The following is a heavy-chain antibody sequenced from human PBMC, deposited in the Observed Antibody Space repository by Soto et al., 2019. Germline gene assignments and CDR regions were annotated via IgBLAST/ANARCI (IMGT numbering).Heavy chain of an antibody. D-gene: IGHD5-18*01. V-gene: IGHV1-58*01. CDR3: ASDGWVTAMGG. CDR1: GFTFTSSA. CDR2: IVVGSGNT. Sequence: QMQLVQSGPEVKKPGTSVKVSCKASGFTFTSSAVQWVRQARGQSLEWIGWIVVGSGNTNYAQKFQERVTITRHMSTSTADMELSSLRSEDTAVYYCASDGWVTAMGGWGPGTLVTVSS. J-gene: IGHJ4*02.